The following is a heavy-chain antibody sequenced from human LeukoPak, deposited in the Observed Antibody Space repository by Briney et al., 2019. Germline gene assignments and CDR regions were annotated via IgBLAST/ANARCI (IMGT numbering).Heavy chain of an antibody. CDR3: ARQNIAARRRGALDGFDY. V-gene: IGHV5-51*01. J-gene: IGHJ4*02. CDR2: IYPGDSDT. Sequence: GESLKISCKGSGYSFTSYWIGWVRQMPGKGLEWMGIIYPGDSDTRYSPSFQGQVTISADKSISTAYLQWSSLKASDTAMYYCARQNIAARRRGALDGFDYWGQGTLVTVSS. D-gene: IGHD6-6*01. CDR1: GYSFTSYW.